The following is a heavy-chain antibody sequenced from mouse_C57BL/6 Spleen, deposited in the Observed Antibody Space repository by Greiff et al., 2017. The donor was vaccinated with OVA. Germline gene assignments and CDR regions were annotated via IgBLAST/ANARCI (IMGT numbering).Heavy chain of an antibody. Sequence: QVQLQQPGAELVKPGASVKLSCKASGYTFTSYWMHWVKQRPGQGLEWIGMIHPNSGSTNYNEKFKSKATLTVDKSSSTAYMQLSSLTSEDSAVYYCAREGRAQATKDAMDYWGQGTSVTVSS. CDR1: GYTFTSYW. CDR2: IHPNSGST. J-gene: IGHJ4*01. V-gene: IGHV1-64*01. D-gene: IGHD3-2*02. CDR3: AREGRAQATKDAMDY.